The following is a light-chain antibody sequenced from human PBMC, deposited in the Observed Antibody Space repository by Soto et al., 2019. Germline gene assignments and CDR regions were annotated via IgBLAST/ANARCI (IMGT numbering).Light chain of an antibody. Sequence: VMTQSPLSLPVTPGEPASISCRSSQRILHSDGNNYMGWYLQKPGHSPQLLIYLGSNRASGVPDRFSGSGSGTDFTLKISRVEAEDVGVYYCMQALQTPTFGGGTKVEIK. CDR3: MQALQTPT. V-gene: IGKV2-28*01. CDR1: QRILHSDGNNY. CDR2: LGS. J-gene: IGKJ4*01.